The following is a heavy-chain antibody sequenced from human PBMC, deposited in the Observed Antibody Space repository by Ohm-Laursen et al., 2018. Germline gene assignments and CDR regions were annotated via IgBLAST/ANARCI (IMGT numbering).Heavy chain of an antibody. CDR3: TTHYKF. J-gene: IGHJ1*01. V-gene: IGHV3-15*01. Sequence: SLRLSCAASDFTVSGAWMSWVRQAPGKGLEWVGLIKRSSEGSTTYYAAPVEGRFAISRDDSENTLHLQIDSLKTEDTAIYYCTTHYKFWGQGTLVTVSA. CDR2: IKRSSEGSTT. CDR1: DFTVSGAW. D-gene: IGHD4-11*01.